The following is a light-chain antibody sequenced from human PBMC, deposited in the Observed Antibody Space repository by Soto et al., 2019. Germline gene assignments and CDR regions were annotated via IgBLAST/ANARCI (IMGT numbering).Light chain of an antibody. Sequence: SYELTQPPSVSVAPGQTARVTCGGANIARKGVHWYRQTPGQAPVMVLYDDSARPSGIPERFSGSNSGNTATLTISNIEAGDEADYYCSSYTDSSNYVFGTGTKLTVL. CDR2: DDS. J-gene: IGLJ1*01. CDR3: SSYTDSSNYV. CDR1: NIARKG. V-gene: IGLV3-21*02.